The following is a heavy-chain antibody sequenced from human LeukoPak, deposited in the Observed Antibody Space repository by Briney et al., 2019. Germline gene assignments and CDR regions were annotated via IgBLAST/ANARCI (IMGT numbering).Heavy chain of an antibody. Sequence: GGSLRLSCAASGLTFSSYGMHWVRQAPGKGLEGVAVIWYDGSNKYYADSVKGRFTISRDNSKNTLYLQMNSLRAEDTAVYYCAKVGGXXEQXYYYYMXVWGKGTTVXVSS. V-gene: IGHV3-33*06. D-gene: IGHD6-19*01. J-gene: IGHJ6*03. CDR1: GLTFSSYG. CDR3: AKVGGXXEQXYYYYMXV. CDR2: IWYDGSNK.